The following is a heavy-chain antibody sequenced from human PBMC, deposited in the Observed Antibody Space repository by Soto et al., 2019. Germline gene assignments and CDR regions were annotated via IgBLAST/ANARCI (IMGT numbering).Heavy chain of an antibody. CDR2: ISGSGGST. CDR1: GFTFSSYA. V-gene: IGHV3-23*01. J-gene: IGHJ6*02. Sequence: GGSLRLSCAASGFTFSSYAMSWVRQAPGKGLEWVSAISGSGGSTYYADSVKGRFTNSRDNSKNTLYLQMNSLRAEDTAVYYCAKDGRYCFAGPYYYYYGMDVWGQGTTVTVSS. CDR3: AKDGRYCFAGPYYYYYGMDV. D-gene: IGHD1-26*01.